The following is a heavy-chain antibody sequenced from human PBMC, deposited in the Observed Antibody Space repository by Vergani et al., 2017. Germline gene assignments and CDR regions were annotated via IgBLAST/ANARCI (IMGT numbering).Heavy chain of an antibody. CDR1: GGTFRSYA. J-gene: IGHJ4*02. Sequence: QVQLVQSGAEVKKPGSSVKVSCKASGGTFRSYAISWVRQAPGQGLEWMGGIIPIFGTANYAQKFQGRVTITADESTSTAYMELSSLRSEDTAVYYCARVGTTVVRQSWAYFDYWGQGTLVTVSS. D-gene: IGHD4-23*01. CDR3: ARVGTTVVRQSWAYFDY. CDR2: IIPIFGTA. V-gene: IGHV1-69*01.